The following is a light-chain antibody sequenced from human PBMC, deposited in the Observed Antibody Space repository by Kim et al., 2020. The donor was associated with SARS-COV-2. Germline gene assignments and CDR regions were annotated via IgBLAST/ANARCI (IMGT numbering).Light chain of an antibody. CDR1: QSISGW. CDR2: QAS. Sequence: ASIGDRVTITCRASQSISGWLAWFQKKPGKAPKLLIYQASTLESGVPSRFSGSGSGTEFTLTLRGLQPDDFATYYSQQYNTYSWTFGQGTKVDIK. CDR3: QQYNTYSWT. V-gene: IGKV1-5*03. J-gene: IGKJ1*01.